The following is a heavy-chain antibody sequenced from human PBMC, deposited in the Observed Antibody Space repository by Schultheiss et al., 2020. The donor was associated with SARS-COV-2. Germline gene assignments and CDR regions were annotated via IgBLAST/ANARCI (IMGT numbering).Heavy chain of an antibody. CDR2: IYYSGST. Sequence: SETLSLTCTVSGGSISSGGYYWSWIRQHPGKGLEWIGYIYYSGSTYYNLSLKSLVTISVDTSKNQFSLKLSSVTAADTAVYYCARGHGSGTFDYWGQGTLVTVSS. J-gene: IGHJ4*02. V-gene: IGHV4-31*01. CDR3: ARGHGSGTFDY. CDR1: GGSISSGGYY. D-gene: IGHD3-10*01.